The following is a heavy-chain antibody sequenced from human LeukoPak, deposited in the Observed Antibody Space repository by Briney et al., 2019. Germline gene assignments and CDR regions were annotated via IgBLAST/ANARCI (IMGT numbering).Heavy chain of an antibody. Sequence: GGSLRLSCAASRFTFSGSAMHWVRQASGKGLEWVGRIRSKANSYATAYAASVKGRFTISRDDSKNTAYLQMNSLKTEDTAVYYCTRHLVNYYYYYMDVWGKGTTVTVSS. D-gene: IGHD3-16*01. CDR3: TRHLVNYYYYYMDV. V-gene: IGHV3-73*01. CDR2: IRSKANSYAT. CDR1: RFTFSGSA. J-gene: IGHJ6*03.